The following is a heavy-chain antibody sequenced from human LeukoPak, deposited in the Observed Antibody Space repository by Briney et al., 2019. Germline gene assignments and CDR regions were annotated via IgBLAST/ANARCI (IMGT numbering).Heavy chain of an antibody. Sequence: GGSLRLSCAASGFTFSSYAMSWVRQAPGKGLEWVSAISGGGGSTYYADSVKGRFTISRDNSKNTLYLQMNSLRAEDTAAYYCARGPDSSGGFDYWGQGTLVTVSS. CDR3: ARGPDSSGGFDY. V-gene: IGHV3-23*01. CDR1: GFTFSSYA. J-gene: IGHJ4*02. CDR2: ISGGGGST. D-gene: IGHD6-19*01.